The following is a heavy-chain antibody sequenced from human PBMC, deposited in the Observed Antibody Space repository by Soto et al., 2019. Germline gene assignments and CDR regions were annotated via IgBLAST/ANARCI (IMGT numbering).Heavy chain of an antibody. Sequence: QVQLVQSGAEVKKPGSSVKVSCKASGGTFSSYAISWVRQAPGQGLEWMGGIIPIFGTANYAQKFQGRVTITADESTSTAYMELSSLRSEDTAVYYCSRDWGSYSSSWPTFDYWGQGTLVTVSS. V-gene: IGHV1-69*01. CDR3: SRDWGSYSSSWPTFDY. J-gene: IGHJ4*02. D-gene: IGHD6-13*01. CDR1: GGTFSSYA. CDR2: IIPIFGTA.